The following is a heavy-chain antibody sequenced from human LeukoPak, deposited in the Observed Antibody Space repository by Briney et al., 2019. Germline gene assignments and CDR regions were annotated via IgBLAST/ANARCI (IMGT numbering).Heavy chain of an antibody. D-gene: IGHD5-12*01. V-gene: IGHV4-39*07. CDR3: ATAQARIVATLYFDY. CDR2: IYYSGST. J-gene: IGHJ4*02. Sequence: SETLSLTCTVSGGSISSSSYYWGWIRQPPGKGLEWIGSIYYSGSTYYNPSLKSRVTISVDTSKNQFSLKLSSVTAADTAVYYCATAQARIVATLYFDYWGQGTLVTVSS. CDR1: GGSISSSSYY.